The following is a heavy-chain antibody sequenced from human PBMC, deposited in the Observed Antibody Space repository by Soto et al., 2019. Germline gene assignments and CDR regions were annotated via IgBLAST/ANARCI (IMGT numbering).Heavy chain of an antibody. CDR2: ITSSGAI. V-gene: IGHV3-48*02. D-gene: IGHD3-22*01. CDR1: GFTFSSCT. J-gene: IGHJ4*02. CDR3: ARDDSSGYYVLPLDY. Sequence: GGSLRLSCAASGFTFSSCTMKWVRQSPGKGLEWVSYITSSGAIYYADSVKGRFTISRDNAKNSLYLQMNSLRDEDTAVYYCARDDSSGYYVLPLDYWGQGTLVTVSS.